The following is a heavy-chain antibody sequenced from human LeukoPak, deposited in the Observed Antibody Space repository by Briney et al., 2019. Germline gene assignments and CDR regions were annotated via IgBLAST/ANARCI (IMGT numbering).Heavy chain of an antibody. CDR1: GFTFSSYD. CDR2: IGTAGDT. CDR3: ARSRFTRYFDWLLSPGTFDI. J-gene: IGHJ3*02. D-gene: IGHD3-9*01. V-gene: IGHV3-13*01. Sequence: GGSLRLSCAASGFTFSSYDMHWVRQATGKGLEWVSAIGTAGDTYYPGSVKGRFTISRENAKNSLYLQMNSLRAGDTAVYYCARSRFTRYFDWLLSPGTFDIWGQGTMVTVSS.